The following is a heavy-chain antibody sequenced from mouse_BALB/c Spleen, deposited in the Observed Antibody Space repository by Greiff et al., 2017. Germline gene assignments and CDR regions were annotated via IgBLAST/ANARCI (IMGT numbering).Heavy chain of an antibody. D-gene: IGHD4-1*01. V-gene: IGHV1S137*01. CDR2: ISTYYGDA. J-gene: IGHJ4*01. CDR3: ARSNWDGMDY. CDR1: GYTFTDYA. Sequence: QVQLQQSGAELVRPGVSVKISCKGSGYTFTDYAMHWVKRSHAKSLEWIGVISTYYGDASYNQKFKGKATMTVDKSSSTAYMELARLTSEDSAIYYCARSNWDGMDYWGQGTSVTVSS.